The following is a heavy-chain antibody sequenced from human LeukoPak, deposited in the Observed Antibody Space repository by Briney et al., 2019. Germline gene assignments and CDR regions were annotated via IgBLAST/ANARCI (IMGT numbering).Heavy chain of an antibody. V-gene: IGHV1-2*02. Sequence: ASVKVSCKASGYTFTGYYMHWVRQAPGQGLEWMGWINPNSGGTNYAQKFQGRVTMTRDTSISTAYMELSRLRSDDTAVYYCARDWNIAVAGTSRDWGQGTLVTVSS. J-gene: IGHJ4*02. CDR2: INPNSGGT. D-gene: IGHD6-19*01. CDR3: ARDWNIAVAGTSRD. CDR1: GYTFTGYY.